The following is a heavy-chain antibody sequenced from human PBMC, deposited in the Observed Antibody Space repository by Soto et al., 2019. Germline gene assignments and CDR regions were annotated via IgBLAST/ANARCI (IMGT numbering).Heavy chain of an antibody. Sequence: GALRLSCAASGFTISSNAMYWVRQAPGKGLEWVSAISDRGDTTHYADSVKGRFTISRDTSKNTLYLQLNALRADDTAVYYCAKDKPGTTSFDYWGQGTLVTVSS. V-gene: IGHV3-23*01. J-gene: IGHJ4*02. D-gene: IGHD1-1*01. CDR2: ISDRGDTT. CDR3: AKDKPGTTSFDY. CDR1: GFTISSNA.